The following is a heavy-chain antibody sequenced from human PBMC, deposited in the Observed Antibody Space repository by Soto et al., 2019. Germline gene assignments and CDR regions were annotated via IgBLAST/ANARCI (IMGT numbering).Heavy chain of an antibody. CDR2: IIPIFGTA. D-gene: IGHD1-26*01. Sequence: QVQLVQSGAEVKKPGSSVKVSCKASRGTFSSYAISWVRQAPGQGLEWMGGIIPIFGTANYAQKFQGRVTITADESTSTAYMELSSLRSEDTAVYYCARDRPGWGELLPRTLDYWGQGTLVTVSS. V-gene: IGHV1-69*01. CDR1: RGTFSSYA. J-gene: IGHJ4*02. CDR3: ARDRPGWGELLPRTLDY.